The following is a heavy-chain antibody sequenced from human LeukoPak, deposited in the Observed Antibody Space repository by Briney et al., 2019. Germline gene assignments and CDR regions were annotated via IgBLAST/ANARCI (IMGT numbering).Heavy chain of an antibody. Sequence: GGSLRLSCAASGFSVSNTYMSWVRQAPGKGLEWVSIIYSGGNTYYADSVKGRFTVSRDNSKNTLYLQMNSLRVEDTAVYYCARGGYNWDTDAGWFDPWGLGTLVTVSS. V-gene: IGHV3-53*01. CDR3: ARGGYNWDTDAGWFDP. D-gene: IGHD1/OR15-1a*01. CDR2: IYSGGNT. CDR1: GFSVSNTY. J-gene: IGHJ5*02.